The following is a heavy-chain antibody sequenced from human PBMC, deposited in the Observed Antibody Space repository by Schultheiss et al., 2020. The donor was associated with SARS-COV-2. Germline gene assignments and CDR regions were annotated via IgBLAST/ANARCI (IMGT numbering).Heavy chain of an antibody. CDR3: ARDQFAGIVPGGYGMDV. V-gene: IGHV3-53*01. D-gene: IGHD1-26*01. CDR2: IYSGGST. Sequence: GGSLRLSCAASGFTVSSNYMSWVRQAPGKGLEWVSVIYSGGSTYYADSVKGRFTISRDNSKNTLYLQMNSLRAEDTAVYHCARDQFAGIVPGGYGMDVWGQGTTVTVSS. CDR1: GFTVSSNY. J-gene: IGHJ6*02.